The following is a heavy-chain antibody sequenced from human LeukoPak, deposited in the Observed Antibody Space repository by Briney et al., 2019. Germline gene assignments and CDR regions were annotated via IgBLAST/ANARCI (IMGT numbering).Heavy chain of an antibody. CDR3: ARHDLVATIDY. J-gene: IGHJ4*02. CDR2: IYYSGST. D-gene: IGHD5-12*01. Sequence: PSETLSLTCIVSGGSINSYYWSWIRQPPGKGLEWIGYIYYSGSTNYNPSLKSRVTISVDTSKNQFSLKLSSVTAADTAVYYCARHDLVATIDYWGQGTLVTVSS. V-gene: IGHV4-59*08. CDR1: GGSINSYY.